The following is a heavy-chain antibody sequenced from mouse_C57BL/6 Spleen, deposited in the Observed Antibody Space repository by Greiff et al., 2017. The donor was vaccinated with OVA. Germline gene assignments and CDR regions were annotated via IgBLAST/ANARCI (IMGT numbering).Heavy chain of an antibody. J-gene: IGHJ4*01. Sequence: QVQLQQSGAELVKPGASVKISCKASGYAFSSYWMNWVKQRPGKGLEWIGQIYPGDGDTNYNGKFKGKATLTADKSSSTAYMQLSSLTSEDSAVYFCARGGTVVATDYAMDYWGQGTSVTVSS. CDR2: IYPGDGDT. D-gene: IGHD1-1*01. V-gene: IGHV1-80*01. CDR1: GYAFSSYW. CDR3: ARGGTVVATDYAMDY.